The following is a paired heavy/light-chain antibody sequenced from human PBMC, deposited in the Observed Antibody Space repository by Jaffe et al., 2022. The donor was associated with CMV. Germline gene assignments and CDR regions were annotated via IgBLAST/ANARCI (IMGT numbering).Heavy chain of an antibody. CDR3: ARRLLPHLLMENPDEAFDI. Sequence: EVQLVQSGIEVKKPGESLRISCQGSGYSFSNYWISWVRQMPGKGLEWMGRIDPSDSYTNYSPSFEGHITLSVDKFISTAYLQWGSLQASDTAIYYCARRLLPHLLMENPDEAFDIWGHGTTVTVSS. CDR2: IDPSDSYT. V-gene: IGHV5-10-1*03. D-gene: IGHD2-21*02. J-gene: IGHJ3*02. CDR1: GYSFSNYW.
Light chain of an antibody. V-gene: IGLV1-44*01. CDR1: SFNVGSNP. CDR2: DND. J-gene: IGLJ3*02. Sequence: QSVVTQPPSASGTPGQKVTIFCSGSSFNVGSNPVNWYQQLPGTAPKLLIYDNDQRPSGVPDRFSGSRSGTSASLAISGLQSEDEADYYCAIWDARLGGPVFGGWTKVTVL. CDR3: AIWDARLGGPV.